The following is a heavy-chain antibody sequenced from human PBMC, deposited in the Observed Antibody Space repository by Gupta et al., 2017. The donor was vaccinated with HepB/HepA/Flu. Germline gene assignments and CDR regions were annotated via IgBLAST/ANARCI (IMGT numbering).Heavy chain of an antibody. V-gene: IGHV3-66*01. D-gene: IGHD1-1*01. CDR1: GVTVSSNY. CDR3: ATYNWNDWPRGS. Sequence: EVQLVESGGGLVQPGGSLRLSCAASGVTVSSNYMYWVRQAPGKGLEWVSVIYIGGSTYYADSVKGRFTISRDNSKNTLFLQMNSLRAEDTAVYYCATYNWNDWPRGSWGQGTLVTVSS. J-gene: IGHJ5*02. CDR2: IYIGGST.